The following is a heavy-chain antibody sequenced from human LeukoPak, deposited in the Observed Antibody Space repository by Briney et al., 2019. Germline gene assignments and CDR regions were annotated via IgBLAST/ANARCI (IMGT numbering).Heavy chain of an antibody. CDR1: GYTFTGYY. CDR2: IGGST. V-gene: IGHV1-46*01. CDR3: ARVRDGYNDAYDI. D-gene: IGHD5-24*01. Sequence: ASVKVSCKTSGYTFTGYYMHWVRQAPGQGLEWMGIIGGSTNYAQKFQGRVTMTRDTSTSTVYMELSSLRSEDTAVYYCARVRDGYNDAYDIWGQGTMVTVHS. J-gene: IGHJ3*02.